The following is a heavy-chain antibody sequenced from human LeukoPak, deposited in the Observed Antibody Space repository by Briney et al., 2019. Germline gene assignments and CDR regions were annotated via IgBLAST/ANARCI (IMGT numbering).Heavy chain of an antibody. CDR1: GFTVSSNY. CDR2: IGVGGTT. V-gene: IGHV3-53*01. CDR3: AKTQGYYDC. D-gene: IGHD3-22*01. Sequence: GGSLRLSCAASGFTVSSNYMSWVRQAPGKGLEWVSGIGVGGTTYYADSVKGRFTISRDTSKNTLYLQMNSLRVEDTAVYYCAKTQGYYDCWGQGTLVTVSS. J-gene: IGHJ4*02.